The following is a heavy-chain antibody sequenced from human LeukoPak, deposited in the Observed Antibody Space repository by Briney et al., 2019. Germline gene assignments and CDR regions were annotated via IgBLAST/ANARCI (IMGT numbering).Heavy chain of an antibody. Sequence: AGGSLRLSCAASGFTLSNYWMSWVRQAPGKGLEWVANINQGESEEYFVDSVKGRFAISRDNAKNSLYLQMNSLRAEDTAVYYCARYGNGAWLAHYSFEIWGQGTMVTVSS. CDR2: INQGESEE. CDR3: ARYGNGAWLAHYSFEI. CDR1: GFTLSNYW. V-gene: IGHV3-7*01. D-gene: IGHD6-19*01. J-gene: IGHJ3*02.